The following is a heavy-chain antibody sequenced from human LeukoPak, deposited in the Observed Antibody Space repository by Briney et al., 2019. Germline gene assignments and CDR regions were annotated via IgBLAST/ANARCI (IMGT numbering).Heavy chain of an antibody. V-gene: IGHV5-51*01. D-gene: IGHD3-3*01. Sequence: GESLKISCKGSGYSFTSYWIGWVRQMPGKGLEWMGIIYPGDSDTRYSPSFQGQVTISADKSISTAYPQWSSLKASDTAMYYCARGNSLFGVVPTYWFGPWGQGTLVTVSS. CDR2: IYPGDSDT. CDR1: GYSFTSYW. J-gene: IGHJ5*02. CDR3: ARGNSLFGVVPTYWFGP.